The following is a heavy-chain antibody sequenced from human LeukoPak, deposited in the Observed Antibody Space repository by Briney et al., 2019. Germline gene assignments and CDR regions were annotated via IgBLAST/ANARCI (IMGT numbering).Heavy chain of an antibody. Sequence: PSETLSLTCTVSGASISSYYWSWIRQPAGKGLEWIGRFYTSGSTNYNPYLKSRVTMSVDTSKNQFSLKLSSVTAADTAVYYCARAGSTSCQFDYWGQGTLVTVSS. CDR2: FYTSGST. CDR1: GASISSYY. J-gene: IGHJ4*02. D-gene: IGHD2-2*01. CDR3: ARAGSTSCQFDY. V-gene: IGHV4-4*07.